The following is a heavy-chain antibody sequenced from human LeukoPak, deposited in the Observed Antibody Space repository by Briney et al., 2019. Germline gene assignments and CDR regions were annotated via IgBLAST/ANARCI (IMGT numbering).Heavy chain of an antibody. CDR2: FYYSGST. Sequence: SETLSLTCTVSGGSITSSNYYWGWIRQPPGKGLEWIGSFYYSGSTNYNPSLKSRVTISVDTSKNQSSLKLSSVTAADTAVYYCARLGKGYCSGGSCRGKNWFDPWGQGTLVTVSS. J-gene: IGHJ5*02. D-gene: IGHD2-15*01. V-gene: IGHV4-39*07. CDR1: GGSITSSNYY. CDR3: ARLGKGYCSGGSCRGKNWFDP.